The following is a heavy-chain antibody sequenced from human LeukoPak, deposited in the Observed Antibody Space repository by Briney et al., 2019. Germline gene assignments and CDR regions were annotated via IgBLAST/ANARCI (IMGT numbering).Heavy chain of an antibody. D-gene: IGHD1-26*01. CDR3: AKDRWWELLESSHFDY. Sequence: LSLTCSVYWGPFRGYYWSWVRPPPPKGLAWVSAISGSGGSTYYADSVKGRFTISRDNSKNTLYLQMNSLRAEDTAVYYCAKDRWWELLESSHFDYWGQGTLVTVSS. V-gene: IGHV3-23*01. CDR1: WGPFRGYY. CDR2: ISGSGGST. J-gene: IGHJ4*02.